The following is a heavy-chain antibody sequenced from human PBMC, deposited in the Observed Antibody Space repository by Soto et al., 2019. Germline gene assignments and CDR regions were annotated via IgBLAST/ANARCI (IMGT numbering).Heavy chain of an antibody. CDR1: GYTFIGYC. CDR2: INSNTGGT. Sequence: QVQLVQSGAAVKEPVASVKVSCKASGYTFIGYCIHWVRKPPGQGLEWMGWINSNTGGTNYAQKFQSWVTMTRDTSISTAYMELSRLRSDDTAVYYCARTKQERRGEYFQYWGQGTLVTVSS. J-gene: IGHJ1*01. V-gene: IGHV1-2*04. D-gene: IGHD1-1*01. CDR3: ARTKQERRGEYFQY.